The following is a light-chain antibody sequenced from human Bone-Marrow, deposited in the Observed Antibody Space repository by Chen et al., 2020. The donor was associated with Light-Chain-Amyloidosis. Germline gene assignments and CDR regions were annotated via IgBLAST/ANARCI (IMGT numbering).Light chain of an antibody. Sequence: SYELTQPPSVSVSPGQTARITCSGDDLPTKYAYWYQQKPGQAPVLVIHRDTERPSGISARVYGAISGTTATLTISGVQAEDEADYHCQAADSSGTYEVIFGGGTKLTVL. CDR2: RDT. V-gene: IGLV3-25*03. CDR3: QAADSSGTYEVI. CDR1: DLPTKY. J-gene: IGLJ2*01.